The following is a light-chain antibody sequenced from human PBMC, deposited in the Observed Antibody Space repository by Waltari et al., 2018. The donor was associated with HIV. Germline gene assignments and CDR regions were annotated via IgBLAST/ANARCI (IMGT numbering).Light chain of an antibody. CDR3: QVWDSGSDHYV. V-gene: IGLV3-21*01. J-gene: IGLJ1*01. CDR2: ADD. CDR1: NVEEKS. Sequence: SYLLTQPPSVSVAPGQTASITCGGDNVEEKSVHWYQQKSGQAPGLVIDADDDRPSGIPERFSGSNSGSTATLTITRVEAGDEADYYCQVWDSGSDHYVFGTGTKVTVL.